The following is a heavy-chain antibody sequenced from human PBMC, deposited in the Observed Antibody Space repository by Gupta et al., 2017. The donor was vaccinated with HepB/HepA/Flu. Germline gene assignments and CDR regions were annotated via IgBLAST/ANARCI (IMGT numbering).Heavy chain of an antibody. CDR1: GGTFSSYA. D-gene: IGHD3-3*01. CDR2: IIPIFGKE. CDR3: ARGAFGVVSRGGEVGPPFAP. Sequence: QVQLVQSGAEFKTPGSSVKVSCKASGGTFSSYAISWVRQEPGQGIEWMGGIIPIFGKENYAQKLKGRGTRTADESTSTEDMERRSRRAEAAAVYYWARGAFGVVSRGGEVGPPFAPGCQGTMVTVSS. V-gene: IGHV1-69*01. J-gene: IGHJ5*02.